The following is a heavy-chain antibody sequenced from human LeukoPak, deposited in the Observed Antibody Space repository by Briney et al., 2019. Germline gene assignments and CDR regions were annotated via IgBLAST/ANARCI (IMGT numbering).Heavy chain of an antibody. J-gene: IGHJ5*02. CDR1: GFTISTNY. Sequence: GGSLRLSCAASGFTISTNYMSWVRQAPGKGLEWVSSISSSSTFKYYADSVKGRFTISRDNAKNSLFLQMNSLRAEDTAVYCCARETVVVGVAPWGQGTLVAFSS. CDR2: ISSSSTFK. CDR3: ARETVVVGVAP. D-gene: IGHD1-26*01. V-gene: IGHV3-21*01.